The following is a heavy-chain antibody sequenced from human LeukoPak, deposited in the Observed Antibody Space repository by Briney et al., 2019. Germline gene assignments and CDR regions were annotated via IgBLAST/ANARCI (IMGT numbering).Heavy chain of an antibody. CDR1: GGSISSYY. CDR3: ARARGDYDSSGSDFDY. D-gene: IGHD3-22*01. J-gene: IGHJ4*02. CDR2: IYYSGST. Sequence: PSETLSLTCTVSGGSISSYYGSWIRQPPGKGLEGIGYIYYSGSTNYNPSLKSRVTISVDTSKNHFSLKLSSVTAAERAVYYCARARGDYDSSGSDFDYWGQGTLVTVSS. V-gene: IGHV4-59*01.